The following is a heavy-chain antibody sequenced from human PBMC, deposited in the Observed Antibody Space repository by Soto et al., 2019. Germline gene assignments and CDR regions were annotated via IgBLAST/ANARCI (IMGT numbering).Heavy chain of an antibody. D-gene: IGHD3-3*01. CDR1: GFTVSSNY. V-gene: IGHV3-66*01. J-gene: IGHJ6*03. CDR2: IYSGGST. Sequence: EVQLVEYGGGLVQPGGSLRLSCAASGFTVSSNYMTWVRQAPGKGLEWVSFIYSGGSTYYAESVKGRFTISRDNSKNTLYLQMNSLRADDTAVYYCARARFLEWLRRDYYSYMDVWGKAPTVTVSS. CDR3: ARARFLEWLRRDYYSYMDV.